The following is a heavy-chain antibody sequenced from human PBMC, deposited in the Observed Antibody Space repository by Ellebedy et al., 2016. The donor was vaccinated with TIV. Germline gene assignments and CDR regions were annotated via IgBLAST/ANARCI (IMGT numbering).Heavy chain of an antibody. CDR3: ARVVWQQPVSYAFDI. J-gene: IGHJ3*02. D-gene: IGHD6-13*01. V-gene: IGHV4-59*01. CDR2: ISYSGTT. CDR1: GGSISSYY. Sequence: MPGGSLRLSCTVSGGSISSYYWSWIRQLPGKGLEWIGYISYSGTTNYNPSLKSRVTISVDTSRNHFSLRLSSVTAADTAVYYCARVVWQQPVSYAFDIWGQGTMVTVSS.